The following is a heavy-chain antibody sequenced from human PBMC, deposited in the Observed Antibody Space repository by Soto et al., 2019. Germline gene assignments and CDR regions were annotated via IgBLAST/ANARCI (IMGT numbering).Heavy chain of an antibody. CDR2: IYHSGST. J-gene: IGHJ5*02. D-gene: IGHD4-17*01. CDR1: GGSISSSNW. Sequence: QVQLQESGPGLVKPSGTLSLTCAVSGGSISSSNWWSWVRQPPGKGLEWIGEIYHSGSTNYNPSLKSRVTRSVDKSKNQFSLKLSSVTAADTAVYYCARGGYGDYVTHWFDPWGQGTLVTVSS. CDR3: ARGGYGDYVTHWFDP. V-gene: IGHV4-4*02.